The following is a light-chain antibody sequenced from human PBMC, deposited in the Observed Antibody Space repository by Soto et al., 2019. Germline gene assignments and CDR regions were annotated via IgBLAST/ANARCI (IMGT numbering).Light chain of an antibody. J-gene: IGKJ2*01. Sequence: SVLTQSPATLSLSPGERATLSCRASQSINTYLAWYQQKPGQAPRLLIYDASNRATGIPARFSGSGSGTDFTLTISSLEPEDSAVYYCQQRGNWPPYTFGEGTKLELK. CDR3: QQRGNWPPYT. CDR1: QSINTY. CDR2: DAS. V-gene: IGKV3-11*01.